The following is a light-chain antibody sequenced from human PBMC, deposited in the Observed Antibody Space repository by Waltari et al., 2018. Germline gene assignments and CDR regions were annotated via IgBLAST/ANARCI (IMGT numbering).Light chain of an antibody. Sequence: DNQVTQSPSSLSVSVGDRVTITCQASQDIRNYLNWYQQKPGKAPKLLIFDVLNLETGVPSRFSGRGYGTDFTFTISSLQPEDIATYYCQQYQSLPITFGQGTRLEIK. CDR1: QDIRNY. J-gene: IGKJ5*01. V-gene: IGKV1-33*01. CDR3: QQYQSLPIT. CDR2: DVL.